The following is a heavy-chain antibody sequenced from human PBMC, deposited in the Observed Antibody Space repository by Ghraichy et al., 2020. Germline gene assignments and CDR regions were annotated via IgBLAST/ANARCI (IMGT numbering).Heavy chain of an antibody. V-gene: IGHV3-23*01. CDR1: GFTFSSYA. D-gene: IGHD3-22*01. CDR2: ISGSGGST. CDR3: AKGVPYYDSSGSNAFDI. Sequence: SCAASGFTFSSYAMSWVRQAPGKGLEWVSAISGSGGSTYYADSVKGRFTISRDNSKNTLYLQMNSLRAEDTAVYYCAKGVPYYDSSGSNAFDIWGQGTMVTVSS. J-gene: IGHJ3*02.